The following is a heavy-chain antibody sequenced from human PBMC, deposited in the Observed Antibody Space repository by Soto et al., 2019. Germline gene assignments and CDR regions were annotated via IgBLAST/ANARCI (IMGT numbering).Heavy chain of an antibody. CDR2: RYYSGIS. J-gene: IGHJ4*02. CDR1: RGSVSRQTHF. Sequence: SETLSLTCTVTRGSVSRQTHFWTWIRQPPGKGLEWIGYRYYSGISNYNPSLQSRVTISVDTCKNQFSLRLTSVTAADTAVYYCVREDMSGTYCFDAWGQGALVTVSS. CDR3: VREDMSGTYCFDA. D-gene: IGHD1-26*01. V-gene: IGHV4-61*01.